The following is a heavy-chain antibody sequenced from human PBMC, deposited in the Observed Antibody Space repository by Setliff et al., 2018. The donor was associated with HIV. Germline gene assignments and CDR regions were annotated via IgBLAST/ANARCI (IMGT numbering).Heavy chain of an antibody. V-gene: IGHV4-4*08. Sequence: SETLSLTCTVSGGSISSYYWSWIRQPPGKGLEWIGYIYTSGSTNYNPSLKSRVTISVDTSKNQFSLKLSSVTAADTAVYYCARGGSYFGTVNYWGQGTLVTVSS. D-gene: IGHD3-10*01. CDR3: ARGGSYFGTVNY. J-gene: IGHJ4*02. CDR2: IYTSGST. CDR1: GGSISSYY.